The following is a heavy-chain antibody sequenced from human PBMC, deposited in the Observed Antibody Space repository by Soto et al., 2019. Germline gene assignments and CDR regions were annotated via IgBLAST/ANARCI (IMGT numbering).Heavy chain of an antibody. D-gene: IGHD4-4*01. CDR1: GFTFSSYW. CDR3: ARGGPHRNSQSWLDP. CDR2: INSDGSST. V-gene: IGHV3-74*01. Sequence: GGSLRLSCAASGFTFSSYWMHWVRQAPGKGLVWVSRINSDGSSTSYADSVKGRFTISTDNAKNTLYLQMNSLRAEDTAVYYCARGGPHRNSQSWLDPWGQGTMVTVSS. J-gene: IGHJ5*02.